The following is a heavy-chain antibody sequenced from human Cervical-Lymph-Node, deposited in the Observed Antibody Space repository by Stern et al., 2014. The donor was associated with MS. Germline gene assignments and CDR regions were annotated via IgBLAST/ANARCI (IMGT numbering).Heavy chain of an antibody. V-gene: IGHV5-51*03. CDR3: AIMRGDSGLHY. CDR1: GYSFTHFW. D-gene: IGHD6-19*01. CDR2: IYPGDSDT. Sequence: EVQLVESGAEVKKPGESLSISCKGSGYSFTHFWVGWVRQMPGKGLEWMGIIYPGDSDTRYSPSFPSQVTISADRSINTAYLQWSSLKASDTAIYYCAIMRGDSGLHYWGQGTLVTVSS. J-gene: IGHJ4*02.